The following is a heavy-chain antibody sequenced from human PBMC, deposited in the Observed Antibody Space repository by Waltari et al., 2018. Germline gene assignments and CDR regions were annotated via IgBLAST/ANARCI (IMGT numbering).Heavy chain of an antibody. CDR3: AGVVTPDAFEI. J-gene: IGHJ3*02. V-gene: IGHV1-8*01. D-gene: IGHD3-16*02. Sequence: QVQLVQSGAEVKKPGASVKVSCKASGYTFTSYDINWVRQATGQGLEWMGWVNPHRGNTSHAKEGQGRSTMTRDTVISTGYMELSSLGSEDTAGYYGAGVVTPDAFEIWGQGTMVTVSS. CDR2: VNPHRGNT. CDR1: GYTFTSYD.